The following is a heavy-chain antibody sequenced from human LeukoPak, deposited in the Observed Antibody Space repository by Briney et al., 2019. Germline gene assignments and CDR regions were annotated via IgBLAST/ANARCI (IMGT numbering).Heavy chain of an antibody. V-gene: IGHV3-30*04. CDR3: ARGVDY. Sequence: PGGSLRLSCAASGFTFSGYAMHWVRQAPGKGLEWVAVISYDGSNKYYADSVKGRFTISRDNSKNTLYLEMNSLRPEDTAVYYCARGVDYWGQGILVTVSS. CDR2: ISYDGSNK. CDR1: GFTFSGYA. J-gene: IGHJ4*02.